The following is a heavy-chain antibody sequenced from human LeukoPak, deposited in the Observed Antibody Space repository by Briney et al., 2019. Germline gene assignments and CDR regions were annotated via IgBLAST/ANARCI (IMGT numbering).Heavy chain of an antibody. CDR2: IDIDGTGT. Sequence: GGSLRLSCAASGFTFTNYWMHWVRQAPGKGLVWVSRIDIDGTGTSYADSVKGRFTISRDNAKNTVSLQMNSLKAEDTAVYYCASDKQLANWGQGTLVTVSS. CDR3: ASDKQLAN. J-gene: IGHJ4*02. D-gene: IGHD5-18*01. V-gene: IGHV3-74*01. CDR1: GFTFTNYW.